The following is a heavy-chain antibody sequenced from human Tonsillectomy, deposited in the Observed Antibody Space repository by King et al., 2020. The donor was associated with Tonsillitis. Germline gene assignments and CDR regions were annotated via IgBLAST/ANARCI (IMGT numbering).Heavy chain of an antibody. CDR1: GGSISSGDYY. Sequence: QLQESGPGLVKPSQTLSLTCTVSGGSISSGDYYWTWIRQPPGKGLEWIGYIYYSGSTYYNPPLKSRVTISMDTSKNQFSLKLSSVTAAYTAVYYCASLSITMIRGVTDYWGQGTLVTVSS. CDR3: ASLSITMIRGVTDY. CDR2: IYYSGST. V-gene: IGHV4-30-4*01. D-gene: IGHD3-10*01. J-gene: IGHJ4*02.